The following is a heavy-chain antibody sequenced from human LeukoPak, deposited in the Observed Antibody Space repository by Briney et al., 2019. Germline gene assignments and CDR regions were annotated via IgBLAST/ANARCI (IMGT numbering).Heavy chain of an antibody. Sequence: SETLSLTCAVSGGSISSSNWWSWVRQPPGKGLEWIGEIYHSGSTNYNPSLKSRVTISVDKSKNQFSLKLSSVTAADTAVYYCARLGSSWPHYYSDYWGQGTLVTVSS. CDR2: IYHSGST. CDR1: GGSISSSNW. V-gene: IGHV4-4*02. CDR3: ARLGSSWPHYYSDY. J-gene: IGHJ4*02. D-gene: IGHD6-13*01.